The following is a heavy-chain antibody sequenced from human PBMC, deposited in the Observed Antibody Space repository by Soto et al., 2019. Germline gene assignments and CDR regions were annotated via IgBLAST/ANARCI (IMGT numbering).Heavy chain of an antibody. V-gene: IGHV4-4*02. CDR2: IYHSGTT. CDR3: ASRYTYSWDSYFNY. J-gene: IGHJ4*02. D-gene: IGHD6-13*01. Sequence: QVQLQESGPGLVKPSGTLSLSCTVSGDSNSSNNWWSWVRQSPGKGLEWIGEIYHSGTTYYNPSLKSRVTISMDMSKNQFSLKLNSVTAADTAVYYCASRYTYSWDSYFNYWGQGTLVTVSS. CDR1: GDSNSSNNW.